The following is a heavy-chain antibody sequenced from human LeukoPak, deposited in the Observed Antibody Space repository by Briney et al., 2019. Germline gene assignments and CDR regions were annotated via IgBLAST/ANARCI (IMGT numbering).Heavy chain of an antibody. CDR3: ARSAGYAFDI. Sequence: PSETLSLTCTVSGGSISSYYWSWIRQPPGKGLEWIGYIYYSGSTNYNPSLKSRVTISVDTSKNQFSLKLSSVTAADTAVYYCARSAGYAFDIWGQGTMVTVSS. CDR1: GGSISSYY. CDR2: IYYSGST. J-gene: IGHJ3*02. V-gene: IGHV4-59*01.